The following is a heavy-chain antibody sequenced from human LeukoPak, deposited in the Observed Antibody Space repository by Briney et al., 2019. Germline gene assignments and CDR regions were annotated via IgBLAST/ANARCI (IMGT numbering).Heavy chain of an antibody. CDR3: AKDIGAGIAAAGTHFDY. V-gene: IGHV3-9*03. CDR1: GFTFDDYA. CDR2: ISWNSGSI. J-gene: IGHJ4*02. Sequence: PGRSLRLSCAASGFTFDDYAMHWVRQAPGKGLEWVSGISWNSGSIGYADSVKGRFTISRDNAKNSLYLQMNSLGAEDMALYYCAKDIGAGIAAAGTHFDYWGQGTLVTVSS. D-gene: IGHD6-13*01.